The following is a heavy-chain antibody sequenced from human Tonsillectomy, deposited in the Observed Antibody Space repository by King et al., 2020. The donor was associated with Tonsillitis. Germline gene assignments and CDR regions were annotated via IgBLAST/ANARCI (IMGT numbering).Heavy chain of an antibody. CDR2: ISHSGST. V-gene: IGHV4-59*01. CDR3: ARGRGWLLFDY. CDR1: GGSIPGYY. Sequence: QLQESGPGLVKPSETLSLTCNVSGGSIPGYYWNWIRQSPRKGLEWIGYISHSGSTDHNPSLESRVTISLDTSKNQFSLDLSSVTAADTAVYFCARGRGWLLFDYWGQGTLVTVSS. D-gene: IGHD3-22*01. J-gene: IGHJ4*02.